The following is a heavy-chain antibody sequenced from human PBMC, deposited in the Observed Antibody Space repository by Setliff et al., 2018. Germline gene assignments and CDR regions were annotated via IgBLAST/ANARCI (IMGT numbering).Heavy chain of an antibody. V-gene: IGHV1-69-2*01. CDR1: GYTFTDYY. Sequence: ASVKVSCKASGYTFTDYYMHWVQQAPGKGLEWMGRVDPEDGETIYAEKFQGRVTITADTSTDTAYMEVSSLRSEDTAVYYCAIGPMMDYMDVWGKGTTVTVSS. CDR3: AIGPMMDYMDV. J-gene: IGHJ6*03. CDR2: VDPEDGET. D-gene: IGHD3-16*01.